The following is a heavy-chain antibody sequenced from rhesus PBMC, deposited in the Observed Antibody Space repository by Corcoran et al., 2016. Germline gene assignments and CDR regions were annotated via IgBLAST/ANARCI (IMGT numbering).Heavy chain of an antibody. CDR1: GFSLSTSGMG. J-gene: IGHJ4*01. V-gene: IGHV2-1*01. CDR3: ARKEFPYYFDY. Sequence: QVTLKESGPALVKPTQTLTLTCTFPGFSLSTSGMGVGWIRQPPRKTLEWLAHIYWNDEKYYSTSLKGRLTISKDTSKNQVVLTMTNMDPVDKATYYCARKEFPYYFDYWGQGVLVTVSS. CDR2: IYWNDEK. D-gene: IGHD1-32*01.